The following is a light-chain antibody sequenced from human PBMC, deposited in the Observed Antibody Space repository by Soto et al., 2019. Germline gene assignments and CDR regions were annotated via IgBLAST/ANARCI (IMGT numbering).Light chain of an antibody. CDR3: SSYTDSNTLV. CDR2: EVS. CDR1: STDVGGYDY. Sequence: QSVLTQPASVSGSPGQSITISCTGSSTDVGGYDYVSWYQQQSGKAPKLMLYEVSNRPSGVSNRFSGSKSGNTASLTISGLQAEDEADYFCSSYTDSNTLVFGGGTQLNVL. V-gene: IGLV2-14*01. J-gene: IGLJ7*01.